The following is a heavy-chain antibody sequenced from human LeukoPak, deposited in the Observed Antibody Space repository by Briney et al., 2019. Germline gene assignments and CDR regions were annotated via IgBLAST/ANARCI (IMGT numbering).Heavy chain of an antibody. CDR2: ISGSSSFT. J-gene: IGHJ5*02. V-gene: IGHV3-11*06. CDR3: ARGGLNWFDP. CDR1: GLTFSDYY. Sequence: PGGSLRLSCAASGLTFSDYYMSWVRQAPGKGLEWASYISGSSSFTIYADSVKGRFTISRDNAKNSLYLQMNSLRAEDTAVYYCARGGLNWFDPWGQGTLVTVSS.